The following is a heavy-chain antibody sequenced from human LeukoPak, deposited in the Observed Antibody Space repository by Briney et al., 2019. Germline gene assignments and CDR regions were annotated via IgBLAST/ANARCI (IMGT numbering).Heavy chain of an antibody. CDR3: AKRGVVIRVILVGFHKQAYYFES. CDR2: ISDSGGTT. Sequence: GGPLRLSCVVSGITLNNYGMSWVRQAPGKGLEWVAGISDSGGTTNYADSVKGRFTVSRDNLKTTLYLQMTSLRAEDTAVYFCAKRGVVIRVILVGFHKQAYYFESWGQGVLVTVSS. CDR1: GITLNNYG. D-gene: IGHD3-22*01. J-gene: IGHJ4*02. V-gene: IGHV3-23*01.